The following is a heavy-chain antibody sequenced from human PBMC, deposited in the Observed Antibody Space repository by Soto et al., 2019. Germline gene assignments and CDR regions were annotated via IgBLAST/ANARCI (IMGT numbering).Heavy chain of an antibody. CDR2: IIPIFGTA. J-gene: IGHJ2*01. D-gene: IGHD3-3*01. Sequence: QVQLVQSGAEVKKPGSSVKVSCKASGGTFSSYAISWVRQAPGQGLEWMGGIIPIFGTANYAQKFQGRVTITADEATSTAYMELSRLRSEDTAGYYCARGPLAIFGVVTSDWYFDLWGRGTLVTVSS. V-gene: IGHV1-69*01. CDR3: ARGPLAIFGVVTSDWYFDL. CDR1: GGTFSSYA.